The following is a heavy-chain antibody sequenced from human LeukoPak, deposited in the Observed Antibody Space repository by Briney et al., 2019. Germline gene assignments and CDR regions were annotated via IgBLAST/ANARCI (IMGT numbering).Heavy chain of an antibody. J-gene: IGHJ3*02. D-gene: IGHD3-22*01. Sequence: PGGSLRLSCAASGFTFDDYAMHWVRQAPGKGLEWVSLISWDGGTTYYANSVKGRFTISRDNSKNSLYLQMNSLRAEDTALYYCAKRGDLSGYWGAFDIWGQGTMVTVSA. CDR3: AKRGDLSGYWGAFDI. V-gene: IGHV3-43D*03. CDR2: ISWDGGTT. CDR1: GFTFDDYA.